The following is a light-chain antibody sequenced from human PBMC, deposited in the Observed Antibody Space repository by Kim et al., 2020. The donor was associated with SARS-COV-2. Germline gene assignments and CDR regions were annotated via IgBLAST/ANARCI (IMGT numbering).Light chain of an antibody. CDR2: RDR. CDR1: SIGAKS. J-gene: IGLJ3*02. V-gene: IGLV3-9*01. CDR3: HVWDSNTAV. Sequence: SYELTQPLSESVALGQTARITCGGSSIGAKSVHWYQQKPGQAPALVIYRDRNRPSGIPERFSGSNSGNTATLTISRAQAGDEADYYCHVWDSNTAVFGGG.